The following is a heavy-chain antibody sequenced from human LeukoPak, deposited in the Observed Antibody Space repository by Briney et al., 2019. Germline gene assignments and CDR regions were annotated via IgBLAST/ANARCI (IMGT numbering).Heavy chain of an antibody. D-gene: IGHD3-3*01. J-gene: IGHJ3*02. CDR3: AKDTGRPTDAITMEDNAFDI. V-gene: IGHV3-9*01. Sequence: PGGSLRLSCAASGFTFDDHGMHWVRQAPGKGLEWVSGISWSRGIIGYADSVKGRFTISRDNAKNSLYLQMDSLRAEDTALYYCAKDTGRPTDAITMEDNAFDIWGQGTMVTVSS. CDR2: ISWSRGII. CDR1: GFTFDDHG.